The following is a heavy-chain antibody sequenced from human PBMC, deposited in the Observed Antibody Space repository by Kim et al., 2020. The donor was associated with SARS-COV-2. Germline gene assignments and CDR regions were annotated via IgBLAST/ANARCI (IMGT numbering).Heavy chain of an antibody. J-gene: IGHJ6*02. D-gene: IGHD2-15*01. V-gene: IGHV1-18*01. CDR3: ARRLTAVTPYGMDV. Sequence: YAQKIQGRVTMTTDTSTGTAYMELRSLRFDDTAIYYCARRLTAVTPYGMDVWGQGTTVTVSS.